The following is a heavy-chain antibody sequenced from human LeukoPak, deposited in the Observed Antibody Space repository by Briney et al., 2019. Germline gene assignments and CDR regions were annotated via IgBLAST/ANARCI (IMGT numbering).Heavy chain of an antibody. D-gene: IGHD3-10*01. CDR3: ARRGVFGSDNYFEY. J-gene: IGHJ4*01. V-gene: IGHV4-39*01. CDR1: GASVYSGDYY. Sequence: SETLSLTCSVLGASVYSGDYYWVWIRQPPGKGLEYIGAVYYSGSTFDNPSLSGRITMSVDTSNNQFSLNLASVTATDTAVYYCARRGVFGSDNYFEYWGQGILVIVSS. CDR2: VYYSGST.